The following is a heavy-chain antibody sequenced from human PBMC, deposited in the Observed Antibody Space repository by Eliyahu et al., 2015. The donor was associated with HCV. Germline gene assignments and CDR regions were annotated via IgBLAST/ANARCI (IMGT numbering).Heavy chain of an antibody. J-gene: IGHJ4*02. D-gene: IGHD3-16*01. Sequence: LEWMGGIIPIFGTANYAQKFQGRVTITADESTSTAYMELSSLRSEDTAVYYCARVAWGSSGLGQWGQGTLVTVSS. V-gene: IGHV1-69*01. CDR2: IIPIFGTA. CDR3: ARVAWGSSGLGQ.